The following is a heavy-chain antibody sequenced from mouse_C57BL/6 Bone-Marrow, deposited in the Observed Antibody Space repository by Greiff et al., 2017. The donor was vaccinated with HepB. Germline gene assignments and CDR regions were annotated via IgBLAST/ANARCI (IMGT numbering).Heavy chain of an antibody. CDR2: ISYDGSN. V-gene: IGHV3-6*01. J-gene: IGHJ3*01. D-gene: IGHD2-1*01. Sequence: VQLQQSGPGLVKPSQSLSLTCSVTGYSITSGYYWNWIRQFPGNKLEWMGYISYDGSNNYNPSLKNRISITRDTSKNQFFLKLNSVTTEDTATYYCARGAIYYGNSWFAYWGQGTRVTVSA. CDR3: ARGAIYYGNSWFAY. CDR1: GYSITSGYY.